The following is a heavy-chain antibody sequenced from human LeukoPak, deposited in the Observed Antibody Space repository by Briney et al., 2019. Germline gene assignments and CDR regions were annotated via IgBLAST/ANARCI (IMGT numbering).Heavy chain of an antibody. J-gene: IGHJ5*01. Sequence: KASETLSLTCTVSGGSISSYYWSWIRQPPGRGLEWIGYGYYTGSSNYIASLKSRVAISVRTSTNQFSLNLTFVTAADSAGYYCARNIWGLDSWGQGTLVTVSS. CDR2: GYYTGSS. D-gene: IGHD3-16*01. V-gene: IGHV4-59*08. CDR1: GGSISSYY. CDR3: ARNIWGLDS.